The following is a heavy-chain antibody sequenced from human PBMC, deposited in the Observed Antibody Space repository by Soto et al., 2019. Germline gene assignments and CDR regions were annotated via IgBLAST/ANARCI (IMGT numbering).Heavy chain of an antibody. CDR1: GYTFTSYY. V-gene: IGHV1-46*01. J-gene: IGHJ4*02. Sequence: QVQLVQSGAEVKKPGASVKVSCKASGYTFTSYYMHWVRQAPGQGLEWMGVINPSGGSTKSAQKFQGRVTMTRDTSTSTGYMELSSRRSEDTAMYYCARAYGGGMYYFDYWGQGTLVTVSS. CDR3: ARAYGGGMYYFDY. CDR2: INPSGGST. D-gene: IGHD3-16*01.